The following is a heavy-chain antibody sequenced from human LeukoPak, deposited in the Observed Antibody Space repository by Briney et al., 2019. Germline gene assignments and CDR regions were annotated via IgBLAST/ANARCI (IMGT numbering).Heavy chain of an antibody. J-gene: IGHJ4*02. D-gene: IGHD3-10*01. CDR3: ARVEGSGSDY. CDR1: GDSISSGGYH. CDR2: IYYSGST. Sequence: SETLSLTCTVSGDSISSGGYHWNWIRRLPGKGLEWLGHIYYSGSTYYNPSLKSRLTISLDTSENQFSLKLSSVTVADTAVYYCARVEGSGSDYWGQGTLVTVSS. V-gene: IGHV4-31*03.